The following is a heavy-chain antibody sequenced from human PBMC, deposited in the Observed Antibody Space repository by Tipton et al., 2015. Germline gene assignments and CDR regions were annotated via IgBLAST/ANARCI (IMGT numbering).Heavy chain of an antibody. Sequence: QLVQSGGGVVQPGRSLRLSCAASGFSFSSYGMHWVRQAPGKALEWVSGITWNSDDIGYADSVQGRFTISRDNAKSSLYLQMNSLRAEDTAVYYCARDIGAAGGWPAYWGQGTLVTVSS. CDR2: ITWNSDDI. J-gene: IGHJ4*02. CDR3: ARDIGAAGGWPAY. V-gene: IGHV3-9*01. CDR1: GFSFSSYG. D-gene: IGHD3-16*01.